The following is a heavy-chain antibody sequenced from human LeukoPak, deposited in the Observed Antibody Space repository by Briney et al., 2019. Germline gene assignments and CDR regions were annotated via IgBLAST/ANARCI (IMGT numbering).Heavy chain of an antibody. Sequence: AAVEISCKASGGAFSSYAISWARPAPGQGVEWRGRIIPILGIANYAQKFQGRVTITADKSTSTAYMELSSLRSEDTAVYYCARGVTTGVYYYGMDVWGQGTTVTVSS. V-gene: IGHV1-69*04. CDR3: ARGVTTGVYYYGMDV. J-gene: IGHJ6*02. CDR2: IIPILGIA. D-gene: IGHD4-17*01. CDR1: GGAFSSYA.